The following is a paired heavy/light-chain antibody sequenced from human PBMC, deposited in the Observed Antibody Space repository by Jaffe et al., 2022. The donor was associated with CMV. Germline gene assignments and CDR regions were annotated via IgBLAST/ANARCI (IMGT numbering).Heavy chain of an antibody. V-gene: IGHV3-72*01. CDR2: TRKKANSYTT. CDR1: GFIFSDYF. Sequence: EVQLVESGGGLVQPGGSLRLSCAASGFIFSDYFMDWARQAPGKGLEWVGRTRKKANSYTTEYAASVKGRFTISRDDSKNSLYLQMNSLKTEDTAVYYCARVWSDSSGRDALDIWGQGTMVIVSS. J-gene: IGHJ3*02. D-gene: IGHD3-22*01. CDR3: ARVWSDSSGRDALDI.
Light chain of an antibody. CDR1: QGIGND. J-gene: IGKJ4*01. V-gene: IGKV1-6*01. Sequence: IQMTHSPSSLSASVGDSVTITCRASQGIGNDLGWYQQKPGKAPKLLIYATSSLQGGVPSRFSGSGSGTDFTLTISGLQPEDSATYYCLEDYNYPLTFGGGTKVEIK. CDR2: ATS. CDR3: LEDYNYPLT.